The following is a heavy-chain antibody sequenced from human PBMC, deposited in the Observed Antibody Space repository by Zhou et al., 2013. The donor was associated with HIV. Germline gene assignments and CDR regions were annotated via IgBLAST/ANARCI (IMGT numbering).Heavy chain of an antibody. V-gene: IGHV1-18*01. CDR1: GYTFTSYD. CDR3: ARGEEYSSSSPFDH. D-gene: IGHD6-6*01. Sequence: QVQLVQSGAEVKNPGASVKVSCKASGYTFTSYDITWVRQAPGQGLEWMGWISAHNGNIKYAQNFQGRVTMTTDTSTTTAYMELRSLISDDTAMYFCARGEEYSSSSPFDHWGQGTLVTVSS. CDR2: ISAHNGNI. J-gene: IGHJ4*02.